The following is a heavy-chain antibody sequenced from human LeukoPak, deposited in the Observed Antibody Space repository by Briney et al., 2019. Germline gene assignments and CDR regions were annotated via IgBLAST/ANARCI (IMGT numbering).Heavy chain of an antibody. V-gene: IGHV1-69*13. Sequence: VASVKVSCKASGYTFTSYGISWVRQAPGQGLEWMGWIIPIFGTANYAQKFQGRVTITADESTSTAYMELSSLRSEDTAVYYCASGTYCGGDCYSSDYWGQGTLVTVSS. D-gene: IGHD2-21*02. CDR2: IIPIFGTA. CDR1: GYTFTSYG. J-gene: IGHJ4*02. CDR3: ASGTYCGGDCYSSDY.